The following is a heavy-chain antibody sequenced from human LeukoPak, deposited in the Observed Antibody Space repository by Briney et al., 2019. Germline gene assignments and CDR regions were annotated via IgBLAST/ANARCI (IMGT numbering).Heavy chain of an antibody. CDR1: GGSFSGYY. D-gene: IGHD3-22*01. J-gene: IGHJ4*02. CDR2: IIHSGST. V-gene: IGHV4-34*12. Sequence: PSETLSLTCAVYGGSFSGYYWSWIRQPPGKGLEWIGEIIHSGSTNYNPSLKSQVTISVDTSKNQFSLKLSSVTAADTAVYYCARVFVGYYYDSSGYYVDYWGQGTLVTVSS. CDR3: ARVFVGYYYDSSGYYVDY.